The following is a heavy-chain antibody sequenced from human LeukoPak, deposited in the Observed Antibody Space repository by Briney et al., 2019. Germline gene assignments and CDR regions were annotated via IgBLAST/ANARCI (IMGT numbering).Heavy chain of an antibody. J-gene: IGHJ6*02. CDR2: INPNSGAT. D-gene: IGHD2-15*01. Sequence: ASVRVSFKASGITFTVYYIQWVRQTPGQGVEWMGWINPNSGATHFVQRFQGRGTITRDTSTRTAYMDLRRLRSDDTAVYYCARDRLGLSSPGYYYYGMDVWGPGTTVTVSS. V-gene: IGHV1-2*02. CDR1: GITFTVYY. CDR3: ARDRLGLSSPGYYYYGMDV.